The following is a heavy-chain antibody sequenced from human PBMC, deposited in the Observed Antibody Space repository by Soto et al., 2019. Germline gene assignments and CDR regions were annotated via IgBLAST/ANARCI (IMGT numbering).Heavy chain of an antibody. CDR3: ARAVRYYDSSGPPAGSFDY. CDR1: GFTFSSYA. V-gene: IGHV3-30-3*01. J-gene: IGHJ4*02. D-gene: IGHD3-22*01. CDR2: ISYDGSNK. Sequence: QVQLVESGGGVVQPGRSLRLSSAASGFTFSSYAMHWVRQAPGKGLEWVAVISYDGSNKYYADSVKGRFTISRDNSKNTLYLQMNSLRAEDTAVYYCARAVRYYDSSGPPAGSFDYWGQGTLVTVSS.